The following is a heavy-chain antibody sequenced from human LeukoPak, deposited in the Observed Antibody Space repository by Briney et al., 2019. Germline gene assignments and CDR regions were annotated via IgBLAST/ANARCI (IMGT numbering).Heavy chain of an antibody. CDR2: ISGSGGST. CDR1: GFTFSSYA. J-gene: IGHJ4*02. Sequence: PGGSLRLSCAASGFTFSSYAMSWVRQAPGKGLEWVSAISGSGGSTYYADSVKGRFTISRDNAKNSLFLQVSSLRAEDTGVYYCARGDNYFDYWGQGTLVTVSS. V-gene: IGHV3-23*01. CDR3: ARGDNYFDY. D-gene: IGHD3-9*01.